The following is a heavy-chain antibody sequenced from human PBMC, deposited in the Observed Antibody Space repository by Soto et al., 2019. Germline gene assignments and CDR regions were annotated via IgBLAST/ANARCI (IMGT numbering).Heavy chain of an antibody. D-gene: IGHD2-8*01. CDR3: APMNGVYQSYYYVMDA. V-gene: IGHV1-69*12. Sequence: QVQLVQSGAEVKKPGSSVKVSCKASGGTFTSYAISWVRQAPGQGLEWVGGIIPIFGTADYAQKFQGRVTITADESTSTAYMELSSLRSEDTAVYYWAPMNGVYQSYYYVMDAWGQGTTVTVSS. CDR2: IIPIFGTA. J-gene: IGHJ6*02. CDR1: GGTFTSYA.